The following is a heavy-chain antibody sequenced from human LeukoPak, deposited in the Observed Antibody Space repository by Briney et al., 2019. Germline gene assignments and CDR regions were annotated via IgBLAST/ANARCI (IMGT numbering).Heavy chain of an antibody. CDR1: GFTFDDYA. D-gene: IGHD2-15*01. Sequence: RLGGSLRLSCAASGFTFDDYAMHWVRQVPGRGLEWVSGISRSSGSIVYADSVKGRFTISRDNAKNSPYLQLNSLKTEDTALYYCAKDVTGGRYSSAWFDYWGRGTLVTVSS. CDR3: AKDVTGGRYSSAWFDY. CDR2: ISRSSGSI. J-gene: IGHJ5*01. V-gene: IGHV3-9*01.